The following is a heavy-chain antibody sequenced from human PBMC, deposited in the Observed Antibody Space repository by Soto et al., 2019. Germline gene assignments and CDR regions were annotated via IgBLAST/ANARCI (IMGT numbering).Heavy chain of an antibody. D-gene: IGHD2-15*01. J-gene: IGHJ2*01. Sequence: EVQLMESGGGLVQPGGSLRLSCVASGFTFSNFAMGWVRQAPGKGLEWVSSIRGSGEITYHAESVKGRFTISRDNSNSTLFLQMNILRVQDTAVYHCAKSPGIVLPFDLWGRGTLVTVS. CDR1: GFTFSNFA. V-gene: IGHV3-23*01. CDR2: IRGSGEIT. CDR3: AKSPGIVLPFDL.